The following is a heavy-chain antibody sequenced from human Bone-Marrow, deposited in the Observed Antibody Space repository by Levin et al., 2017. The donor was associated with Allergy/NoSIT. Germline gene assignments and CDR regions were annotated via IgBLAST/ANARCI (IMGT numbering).Heavy chain of an antibody. J-gene: IGHJ4*02. CDR1: GFTFSSYE. CDR3: ARLVRGSNSSGYYN. Sequence: GGSLRLSCAASGFTFSSYEMNWLRQAPGKGLEWVSYISSSGSTIYADSVKGRFTISRDNAKNSLYLQMNSLTAGDTAVYYCARLVRGSNSSGYYNWGQGTLVTVSS. CDR2: ISSSGSTI. V-gene: IGHV3-48*03. D-gene: IGHD3-22*01.